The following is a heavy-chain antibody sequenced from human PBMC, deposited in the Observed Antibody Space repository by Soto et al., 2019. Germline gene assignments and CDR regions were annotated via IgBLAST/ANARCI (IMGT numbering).Heavy chain of an antibody. J-gene: IGHJ5*02. V-gene: IGHV1-18*04. D-gene: IGHD1-26*01. CDR2: ISAYNGNT. CDR1: GYTFTSYG. CDR3: ARVGVGATSSGPS. Sequence: QVQLVQSGAEVKKPGASVKVSCKASGYTFTSYGISWVRQAPGQGLEWMGWISAYNGNTNYTQKLQGRVTMTTDPSTSTDYMELRSLRSEDTAVYCCARVGVGATSSGPSWGQGTLVTVCS.